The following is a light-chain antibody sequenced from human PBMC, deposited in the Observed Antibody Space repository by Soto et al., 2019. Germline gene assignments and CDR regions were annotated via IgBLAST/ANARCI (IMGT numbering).Light chain of an antibody. CDR3: QQADSFPIT. CDR1: QTINKF. CDR2: AAS. Sequence: DIQMTQSPSSLSASVGDRVTVTCRASQTINKFLNWYQQKPGKAPRLLIYAASTLQSGVPSRFSGRGSGTDFTLSISSLQPEDFATYYCQQADSFPITFGQGTRLEIK. V-gene: IGKV1-39*01. J-gene: IGKJ5*01.